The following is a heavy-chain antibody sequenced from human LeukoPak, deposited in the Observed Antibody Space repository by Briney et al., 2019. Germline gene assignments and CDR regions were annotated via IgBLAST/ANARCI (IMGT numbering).Heavy chain of an antibody. Sequence: SETLSLTCTVSGGSISNKYWSWIRQPPGKGLEWIGYIYYSGNTNYNPSLKSRVTISIDTSKNQFSLKLSSVTAADTAVYYCARRRHYDTSGYQSFDYWGQGTLVTVSS. D-gene: IGHD3-22*01. J-gene: IGHJ4*02. CDR2: IYYSGNT. CDR3: ARRRHYDTSGYQSFDY. V-gene: IGHV4-59*12. CDR1: GGSISNKY.